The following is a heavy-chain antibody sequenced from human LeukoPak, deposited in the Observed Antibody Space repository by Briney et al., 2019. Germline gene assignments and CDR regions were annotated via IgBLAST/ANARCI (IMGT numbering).Heavy chain of an antibody. Sequence: SETLSLTCTVSGGSISSYYWSWIRQPPGKGLEWIGYIYYSGSTNYNPSLKSRVTISVDTSKNQFSLKLSSVTAADTAVYYCRGYCSSTSCYAGVDYWGQGTLVTVSS. CDR3: RGYCSSTSCYAGVDY. CDR2: IYYSGST. V-gene: IGHV4-59*01. D-gene: IGHD2-2*01. J-gene: IGHJ4*02. CDR1: GGSISSYY.